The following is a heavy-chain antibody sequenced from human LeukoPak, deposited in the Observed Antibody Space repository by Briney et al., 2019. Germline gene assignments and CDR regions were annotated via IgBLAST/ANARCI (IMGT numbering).Heavy chain of an antibody. CDR1: GASIRSSSYY. Sequence: PSETPSLTCIVSGASIRSSSYYWGWIRQSPGKGLEWIASVHHSGSTYDNPSLKSRVTISVDTSKNQFSLKLTSVSAADTAVYYCARRSTVAGRGRFDPWGQGTLVTVSS. CDR3: ARRSTVAGRGRFDP. J-gene: IGHJ5*02. D-gene: IGHD6-19*01. CDR2: VHHSGST. V-gene: IGHV4-39*01.